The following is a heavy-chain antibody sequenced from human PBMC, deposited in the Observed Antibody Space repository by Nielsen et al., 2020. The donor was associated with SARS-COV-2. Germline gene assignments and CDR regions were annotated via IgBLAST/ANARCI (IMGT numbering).Heavy chain of an antibody. J-gene: IGHJ4*02. CDR1: GFTFSSYG. Sequence: GGSLRLSCAASGFTFSSYGMHWVRQAPGKGLEWVAVIWYDGSNKYYADSVKGRFTISRDNAKNSLFLQMNSVRADDTAVYYCVREWGYWGLGTLVTVSS. CDR3: VREWGY. CDR2: IWYDGSNK. D-gene: IGHD1-26*01. V-gene: IGHV3-33*01.